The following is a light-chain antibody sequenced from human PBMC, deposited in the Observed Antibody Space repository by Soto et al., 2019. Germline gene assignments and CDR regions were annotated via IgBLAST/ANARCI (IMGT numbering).Light chain of an antibody. V-gene: IGKV3-20*01. J-gene: IGKJ2*01. Sequence: EIVLTQSPGTLSLSPGERVTVSCRASQAVSSSYLAWYQQKPGQAPRLLIYGTSVRATGIPDRFSGSRSGTDFTLTVSRLESEDFAVYYCQQYGSSPHTFGRGTKLEIK. CDR3: QQYGSSPHT. CDR2: GTS. CDR1: QAVSSSY.